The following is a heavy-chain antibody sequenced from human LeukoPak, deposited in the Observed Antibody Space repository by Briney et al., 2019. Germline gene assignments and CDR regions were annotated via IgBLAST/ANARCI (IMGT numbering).Heavy chain of an antibody. D-gene: IGHD1-7*01. J-gene: IGHJ4*02. CDR1: GGSISSGDYY. CDR2: IYYSGST. CDR3: TRGGHWNYGLDY. Sequence: SDTLSLTCTVSGGSISSGDYYWSWIRQPPGKGLEWIGYIYYSGSTYYNPSLKSRITILVDTSKNQFSLKLRSVTAADTAVYYSTRGGHWNYGLDYWVQGTSVTVSS. V-gene: IGHV4-30-4*02.